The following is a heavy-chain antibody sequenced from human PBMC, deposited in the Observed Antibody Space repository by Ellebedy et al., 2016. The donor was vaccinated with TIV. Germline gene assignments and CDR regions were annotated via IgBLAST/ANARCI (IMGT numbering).Heavy chain of an antibody. Sequence: MPSETLSLTCTVSGGSISSGTSYGGWIRQPPGKGLEWIGIMHYDGTTHYNPSLRSRVTISVDRSKNQFFLNLTSVTAADTAVYYCVRAPNPPHYYYGMDVWGQGTTVTVSS. CDR1: GGSISSGTSY. V-gene: IGHV4-39*07. J-gene: IGHJ6*02. D-gene: IGHD2-8*01. CDR3: VRAPNPPHYYYGMDV. CDR2: MHYDGTT.